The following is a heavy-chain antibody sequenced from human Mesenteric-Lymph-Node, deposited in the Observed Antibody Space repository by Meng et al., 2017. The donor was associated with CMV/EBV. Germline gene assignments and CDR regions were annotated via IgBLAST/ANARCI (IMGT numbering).Heavy chain of an antibody. Sequence: GESLKISCAASGFTISNYWMNWVRQAPGKGLEWVANIKQDGSETYYVDSVKGRFTISRSNAKNSLYLQMNSLRAEDTAVYYCARDSPAWLPTYYYYGMDVWGQGTTVTVSS. D-gene: IGHD6-19*01. CDR2: IKQDGSET. V-gene: IGHV3-7*01. CDR1: GFTISNYW. CDR3: ARDSPAWLPTYYYYGMDV. J-gene: IGHJ6*02.